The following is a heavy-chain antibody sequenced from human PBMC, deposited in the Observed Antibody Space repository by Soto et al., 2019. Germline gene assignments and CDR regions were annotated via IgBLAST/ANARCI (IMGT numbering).Heavy chain of an antibody. CDR2: ISSSGSTI. V-gene: IGHV3-11*01. Sequence: QVQLVESGGGLVKPGGSLRLSCAASGFTFSDYYMSWIRQAPGKGLEWVSYISSSGSTIYYADSVKGRFTIARDNAKNSLYLQMNSLRAEDTAVYYCARDLRGFGESREGKQTNYYDYYMDVWGKGTTVTVSS. CDR1: GFTFSDYY. CDR3: ARDLRGFGESREGKQTNYYDYYMDV. J-gene: IGHJ6*03. D-gene: IGHD3-10*01.